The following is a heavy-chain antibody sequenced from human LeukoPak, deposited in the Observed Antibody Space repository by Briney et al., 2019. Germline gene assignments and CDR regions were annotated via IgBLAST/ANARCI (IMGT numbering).Heavy chain of an antibody. Sequence: PGGSLRLSCAASGFTVSNNYMSWVRQAPGKGLEWVSISYSDSNSNDADSVKGQFTISRDTSQNSLSHQMNSLRAEDAAVYYCVREIRDLNAAFDIWGQGTVVTVSS. J-gene: IGHJ3*02. CDR1: GFTVSNNY. D-gene: IGHD3/OR15-3a*01. CDR3: VREIRDLNAAFDI. V-gene: IGHV3-53*01. CDR2: SYSDSNS.